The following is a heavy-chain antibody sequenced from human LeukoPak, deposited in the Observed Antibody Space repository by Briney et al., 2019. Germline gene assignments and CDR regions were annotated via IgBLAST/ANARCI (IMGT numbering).Heavy chain of an antibody. V-gene: IGHV3-23*01. D-gene: IGHD4-17*01. CDR1: GFTFSSDA. CDR3: AKGDYGDYEYAFDI. Sequence: GGSLRLSCAASGFTFSSDAMSWVRQAPGKGLEWVSAISGSGGSRYYADSVKGRFTISRDNSKNTLYLQMNSLRAEDTAVYYCAKGDYGDYEYAFDIWGQGTMVTVSS. CDR2: ISGSGGSR. J-gene: IGHJ3*02.